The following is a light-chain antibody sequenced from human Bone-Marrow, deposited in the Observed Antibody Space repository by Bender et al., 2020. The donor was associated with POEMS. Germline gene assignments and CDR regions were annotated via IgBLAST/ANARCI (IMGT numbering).Light chain of an antibody. V-gene: IGLV2-14*03. CDR2: DVS. J-gene: IGLJ1*01. CDR3: NSYTSSSTLFYV. CDR1: SNDIGRYNF. Sequence: QSALTQPASVSGSPGQSITLSCTGTSNDIGRYNFVSWYQQHPGKAPKLLIYDVSNRPSGVSSRFSGSKSGNTASLTISGLQAEDEADYYCNSYTSSSTLFYVFGTGTKVTVL.